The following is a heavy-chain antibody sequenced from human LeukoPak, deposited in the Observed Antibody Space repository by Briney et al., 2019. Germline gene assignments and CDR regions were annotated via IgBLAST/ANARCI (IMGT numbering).Heavy chain of an antibody. V-gene: IGHV4-39*01. D-gene: IGHD3-22*01. CDR2: IYYSGST. CDR1: GGSISSSAYY. J-gene: IGHJ5*02. Sequence: PSETLSLTCTFSGGSISSSAYYWGWVRQPPGKGLEWIGSIYYSGSTYYSPPLKSRVTISVDTSKNQFSLKLSSVTAADTALYYCARHGSGFILIPWFDPWGQGTLVTVSS. CDR3: ARHGSGFILIPWFDP.